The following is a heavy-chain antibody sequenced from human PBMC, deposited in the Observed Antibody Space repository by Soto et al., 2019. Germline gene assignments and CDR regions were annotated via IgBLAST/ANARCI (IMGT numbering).Heavy chain of an antibody. CDR2: IYPGDSDT. D-gene: IGHD5-12*01. J-gene: IGHJ6*02. CDR1: GDSFTSYW. V-gene: IGHV5-51*01. Sequence: PGESLKISCKGSGDSFTSYWIGWVRQMPGKGLEWMGIIYPGDSDTRYSPSFQGQVTISADKSISTAYLQWSSLKASDTAMYYCARLSGYSADYYYCIDFPGQATTVTVSS. CDR3: ARLSGYSADYYYCIDF.